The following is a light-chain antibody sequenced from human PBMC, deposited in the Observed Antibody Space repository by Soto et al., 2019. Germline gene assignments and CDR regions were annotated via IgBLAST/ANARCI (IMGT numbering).Light chain of an antibody. J-gene: IGKJ1*01. CDR1: QSISNY. CDR3: QQSYITPWT. CDR2: AAS. Sequence: DIQMTQSPSSLSASVGDRVTMTCRASQSISNYLNWYQQKPGKAPKLLIYAASSLQSGVPSRFSGSGSGTDFTLTISSLQPEDFASYYCQQSYITPWTFGQGTKVEIK. V-gene: IGKV1-39*01.